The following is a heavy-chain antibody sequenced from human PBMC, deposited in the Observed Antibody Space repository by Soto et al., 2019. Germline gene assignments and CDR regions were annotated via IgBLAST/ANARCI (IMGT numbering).Heavy chain of an antibody. J-gene: IGHJ6*02. CDR3: ARLSETVTKGGYYYYYGMDV. CDR1: GYSFTSYW. V-gene: IGHV5-51*01. CDR2: IYPGDSDT. D-gene: IGHD4-17*01. Sequence: RGESLKISCKGSGYSFTSYWIGWVRQMPGKGLEWMGIIYPGDSDTRYSPSFQGQVTISADKSISTAYLQWSSLKASDTAMYYCARLSETVTKGGYYYYYGMDVWGQGTTVTVSS.